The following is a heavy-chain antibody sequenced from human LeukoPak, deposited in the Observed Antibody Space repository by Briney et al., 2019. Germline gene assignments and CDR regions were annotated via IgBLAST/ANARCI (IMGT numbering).Heavy chain of an antibody. J-gene: IGHJ5*02. CDR2: INPNSGGT. D-gene: IGHD3-9*01. CDR3: ARASYDILTGYWRAAFDP. CDR1: GYTFTGYY. Sequence: GASVNVSCKASGYTFTGYYMHWVRQAPGQGLEWMGWINPNSGGTNYAQKFQGWVTMTRDTSISTAYMELSRLRSDDTAVYYCARASYDILTGYWRAAFDPWGQGTLVTVSS. V-gene: IGHV1-2*04.